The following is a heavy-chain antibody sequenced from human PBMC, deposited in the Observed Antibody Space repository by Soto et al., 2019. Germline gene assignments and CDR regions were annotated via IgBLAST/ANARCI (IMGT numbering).Heavy chain of an antibody. CDR3: AREGPTHSSGWPSMHV. V-gene: IGHV3-33*01. CDR1: GFTFSSYG. CDR2: IWYDGSNK. Sequence: QVQLVESGGGVVQPGRSLRLSCAASGFTFSSYGMHWVRQAPGKGLEWVAVIWYDGSNKYYADSVKGRFTISRDNSKNTLYLQMNSLRAEDTAVYYCAREGPTHSSGWPSMHVWGQGTTVTVSS. D-gene: IGHD6-19*01. J-gene: IGHJ6*02.